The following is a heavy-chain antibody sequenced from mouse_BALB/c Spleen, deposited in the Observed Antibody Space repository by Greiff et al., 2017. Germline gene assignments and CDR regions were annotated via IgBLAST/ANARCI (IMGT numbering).Heavy chain of an antibody. V-gene: IGHV5-17*02. D-gene: IGHD1-1*01. CDR3: ARYYYSTYYYAMDY. CDR2: ISSGSSTI. CDR1: GFTFSSFG. J-gene: IGHJ4*01. Sequence: EVQRVESGGGLVQPGGSRKLSCAASGFTFSSFGMHWVRQAPEKGLEWVASISSGSSTIYYADTVKGRFTISRDKPKTTLFLQMTSLRSEDTAMYDFARYYYSTYYYAMDYWGQGTSVTVSS.